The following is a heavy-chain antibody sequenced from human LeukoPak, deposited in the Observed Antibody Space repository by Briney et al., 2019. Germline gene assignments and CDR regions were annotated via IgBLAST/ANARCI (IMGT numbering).Heavy chain of an antibody. V-gene: IGHV4-31*03. Sequence: SETLSLTCTVSGGSISSGGYYWSWIRQHPGKGLEWIGYIYYSGSTYYNPSLKSRVTISVDRSKNQFSLKLSSVTAADTAVYYCARGLTTPRWFDPWGQGTLVTVSS. CDR1: GGSISSGGYY. D-gene: IGHD1-14*01. J-gene: IGHJ5*02. CDR2: IYYSGST. CDR3: ARGLTTPRWFDP.